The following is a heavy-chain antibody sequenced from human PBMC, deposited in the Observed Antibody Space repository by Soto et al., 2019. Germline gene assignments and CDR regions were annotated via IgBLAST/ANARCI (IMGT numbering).Heavy chain of an antibody. D-gene: IGHD6-19*01. J-gene: IGHJ4*02. CDR3: ARHGRGIAVYYFDY. CDR1: GGSISSYY. Sequence: PSETLSLTCTVSGGSISSYYGGWFRQPPGKGLEWIGYIYYSGSTYYNPSLKSRVTISVDTSKNQFSLKLSSVTAADTAVYYCARHGRGIAVYYFDYWGQGTLVTVSS. V-gene: IGHV4-59*08. CDR2: IYYSGST.